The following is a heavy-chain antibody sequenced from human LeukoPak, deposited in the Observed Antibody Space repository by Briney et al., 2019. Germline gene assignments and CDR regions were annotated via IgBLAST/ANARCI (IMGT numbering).Heavy chain of an antibody. Sequence: GGSLRLSCAASGFTFSSYGMHWVRQVPGKGLEWVAVIWYDGSNKYYADSVKGRFTISRDNSKNTVYLQMNSLRAEDTAVYYCARERGYSYGAHCDYWGQGTLATVSS. CDR2: IWYDGSNK. D-gene: IGHD5-18*01. CDR3: ARERGYSYGAHCDY. J-gene: IGHJ4*02. CDR1: GFTFSSYG. V-gene: IGHV3-33*01.